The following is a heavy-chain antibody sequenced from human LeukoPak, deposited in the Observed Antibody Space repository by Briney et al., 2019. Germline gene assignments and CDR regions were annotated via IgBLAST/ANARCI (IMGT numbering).Heavy chain of an antibody. V-gene: IGHV4-38-2*02. J-gene: IGHJ4*02. CDR1: GYSISSGYY. Sequence: PSETLSLTCTVSGYSISSGYYWGWIRQPPGKGLEWIGSIYHSGSTYYNPSLKSRVTISVDKSKNQFSLKLSSVTAADTAVYYCAREGFYSKTERLYYFDYWGQGTLVTVSS. D-gene: IGHD4-11*01. CDR3: AREGFYSKTERLYYFDY. CDR2: IYHSGST.